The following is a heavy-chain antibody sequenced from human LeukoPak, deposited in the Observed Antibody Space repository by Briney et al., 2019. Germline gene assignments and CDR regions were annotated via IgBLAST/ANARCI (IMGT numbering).Heavy chain of an antibody. V-gene: IGHV3-7*01. CDR2: INRDGSGK. CDR3: ARVEYTGNGNLY. J-gene: IGHJ4*02. CDR1: GLTFINYW. Sequence: GGSLRLSCAGSGLTFINYWMTWIGQGPGKGLERVANINRDGSGKFYQPSVRGRFTISKDDAEGSLYLQMDSLRPADTAIYYCARVEYTGNGNLYWGQGTLVTVSS. D-gene: IGHD2-8*02.